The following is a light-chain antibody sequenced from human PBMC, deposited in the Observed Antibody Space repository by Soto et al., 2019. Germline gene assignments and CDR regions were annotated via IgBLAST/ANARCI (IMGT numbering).Light chain of an antibody. V-gene: IGLV8-61*01. CDR3: MLYMGGGLVV. CDR1: SGSVSTTYY. Sequence: QTVVTQEPSFSVSPGGTVTLTCGLPSGSVSTTYYPTWYQQTPGQAPLTLIYSTNIRSSGVPDRFSGSILGNKAALTITGAQADDESDYHCMLYMGGGLVVFGGGTKLTVL. J-gene: IGLJ2*01. CDR2: STN.